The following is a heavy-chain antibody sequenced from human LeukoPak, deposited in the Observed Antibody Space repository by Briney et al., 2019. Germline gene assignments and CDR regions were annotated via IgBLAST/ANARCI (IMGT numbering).Heavy chain of an antibody. CDR3: ARDHGYYDFWSGYYKGYYYYYMDV. J-gene: IGHJ6*03. V-gene: IGHV3-7*01. D-gene: IGHD3-3*01. CDR1: GFTFSSYW. CDR2: IKQDGSEK. Sequence: PGGSLRLSCAASGFTFSSYWMSWVRQAPGKGLEWVANIKQDGSEKYYVDSVKGRFTISRDNAKNSLYLQMNSLRAEDTAVYHCARDHGYYDFWSGYYKGYYYYYMDVWGKGTTVTVSS.